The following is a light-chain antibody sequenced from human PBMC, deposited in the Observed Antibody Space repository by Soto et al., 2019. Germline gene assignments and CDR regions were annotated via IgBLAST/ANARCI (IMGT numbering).Light chain of an antibody. CDR1: QTVSSSY. V-gene: IGKV3-20*01. Sequence: VLTQSPVTLSLSPGEGATLSCRSSQTVSSSYLAWYQQKPGQAPRLLIYRGSYRATGIPDRFSGSGSGTDFPLTISRLEPEDFGMYYCQQYGSSPLFTFGPGTKVDVK. CDR2: RGS. J-gene: IGKJ3*01. CDR3: QQYGSSPLFT.